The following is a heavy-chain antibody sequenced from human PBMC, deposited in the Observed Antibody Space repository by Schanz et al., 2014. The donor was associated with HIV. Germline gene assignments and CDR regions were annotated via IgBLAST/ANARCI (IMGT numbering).Heavy chain of an antibody. CDR2: IKHSGST. D-gene: IGHD1-26*01. V-gene: IGHV4-34*01. J-gene: IGHJ2*01. CDR1: VGSFTDYY. Sequence: QVQLHQWGAGLLKPSETLSLTCAVYVGSFTDYYWTWIRQPPGKGLGWIGEIKHSGSTNYNPSLKSRVAFSVDTSRRQFSLKVNSVTAADTALYFCARVRSGSTAGYFDLWGRGTPVTVSS. CDR3: ARVRSGSTAGYFDL.